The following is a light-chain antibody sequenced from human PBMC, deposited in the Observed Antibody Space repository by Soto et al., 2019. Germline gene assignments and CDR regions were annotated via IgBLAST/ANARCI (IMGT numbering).Light chain of an antibody. CDR3: QQRSNWPPWT. CDR1: QSVSSY. CDR2: DAS. Sequence: ETLLTQSPGTLSLSPGERATLSCRASQSVSSYLAWYQQKPGQAPRLLIYDASNRATGIPARFSGSGSGTDFTLTISSLEPEDFAVYYCQQRSNWPPWTFGQGTKVDIK. J-gene: IGKJ1*01. V-gene: IGKV3-11*01.